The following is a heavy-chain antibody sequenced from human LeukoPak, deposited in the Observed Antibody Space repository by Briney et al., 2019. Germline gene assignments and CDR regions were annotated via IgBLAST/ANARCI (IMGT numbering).Heavy chain of an antibody. CDR2: IIPIFGTA. V-gene: IGHV1-69*06. CDR1: GGTFSSYA. J-gene: IGHJ4*02. D-gene: IGHD2/OR15-2a*01. Sequence: SVKVSCKASGGTFSSYAISWVRQAPGQGLEWMGGIIPIFGTANYAQKFQGRVTITADKSTSTAYMELSSLRSEDTAVYYCATDHFLVPGLYWGQGTLVTVSS. CDR3: ATDHFLVPGLY.